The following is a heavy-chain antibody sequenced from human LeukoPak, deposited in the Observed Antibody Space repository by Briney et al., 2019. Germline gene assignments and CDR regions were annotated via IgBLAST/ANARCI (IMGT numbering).Heavy chain of an antibody. J-gene: IGHJ4*02. CDR3: AEGATLIVVVTASDY. CDR2: LAGSDDTT. Sequence: GGSLRLSCVASGFTLGRNAMSWVPQAPGKGLQWVASLAGSDDTTWYADHVRGRFAISRDNSKNTLYLQMNSLRAEDTAVYYCAEGATLIVVVTASDYWGQGTLVTVSS. D-gene: IGHD2-21*02. V-gene: IGHV3-23*01. CDR1: GFTLGRNA.